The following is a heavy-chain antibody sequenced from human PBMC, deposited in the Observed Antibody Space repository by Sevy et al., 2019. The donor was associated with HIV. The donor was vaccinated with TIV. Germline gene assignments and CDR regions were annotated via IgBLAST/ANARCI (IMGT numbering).Heavy chain of an antibody. J-gene: IGHJ4*02. CDR2: IKSKTDGGTT. D-gene: IGHD6-6*01. CDR3: TADSSSSGGSFDY. Sequence: GGSLRLSCAASGFTFSNAWMSWVRQAPGKGLGWVGRIKSKTDGGTTDYAAPVKGRFTISRDDSKNTLYLQMNSLKTEDTAVYCCTADSSSSGGSFDYWGQGTLVTVSS. CDR1: GFTFSNAW. V-gene: IGHV3-15*01.